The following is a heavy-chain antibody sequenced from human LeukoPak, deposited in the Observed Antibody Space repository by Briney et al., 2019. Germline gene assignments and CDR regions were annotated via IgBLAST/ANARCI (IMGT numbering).Heavy chain of an antibody. J-gene: IGHJ3*02. D-gene: IGHD2-2*02. V-gene: IGHV3-66*02. Sequence: GGSLRLSCAASGFTVSSNYMSWVRQAPGKGLGWVSVIYSGGSTYYAGSVKGRFTISRDNSKNTLYLQMNSLRAEDTAVYYCARSIVVPAAILGNAFDIWGQGTMVTVSS. CDR3: ARSIVVPAAILGNAFDI. CDR2: IYSGGST. CDR1: GFTVSSNY.